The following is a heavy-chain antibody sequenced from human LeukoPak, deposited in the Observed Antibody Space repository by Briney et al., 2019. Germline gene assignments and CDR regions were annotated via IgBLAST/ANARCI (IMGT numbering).Heavy chain of an antibody. J-gene: IGHJ4*02. V-gene: IGHV4-39*01. D-gene: IGHD3-3*01. CDR1: GGSISSSSYY. Sequence: PSETLSLTCTVSGGSISSSSYYWGWIRQPPGKGLEWIGSIYYSGSTYYNPSLKSRVTISVDTSKNQFSLKLSSVTAADTAVYYCARRTDFWSGSYFDYWGQGTLVTVSS. CDR3: ARRTDFWSGSYFDY. CDR2: IYYSGST.